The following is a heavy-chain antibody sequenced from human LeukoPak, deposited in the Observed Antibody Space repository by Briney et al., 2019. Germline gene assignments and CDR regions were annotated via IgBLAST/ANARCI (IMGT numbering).Heavy chain of an antibody. CDR3: ARDKYCSRTSCYFTGMDV. CDR2: INTNTGNP. D-gene: IGHD2-2*01. V-gene: IGHV7-4-1*02. J-gene: IGHJ6*02. CDR1: GYTFTSYA. Sequence: GASVKVSCKASGYTFTSYAMNWVRQAPGQGLEWMGWINTNTGNPTYAQGFTGRFVFSLDTSVSTAYLQISGLKAEDTAVYYCARDKYCSRTSCYFTGMDVWGQGTTVTVSS.